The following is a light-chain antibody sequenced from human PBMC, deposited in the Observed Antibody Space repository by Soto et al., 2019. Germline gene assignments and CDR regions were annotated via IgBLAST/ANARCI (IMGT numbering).Light chain of an antibody. CDR1: SSNIGSIY. J-gene: IGLJ2*01. V-gene: IGLV1-51*02. CDR2: ENN. CDR3: GAWDSSLSAL. Sequence: QSVLTQPPSVSAAPGQKVTISCSGSSSNIGSIYVSWYQQLPGTAPKLLIYENNKRPSGIPDRFSGSKSGTSATLGITGLQTGDEADYYCGAWDSSLSALFGGGTKLTVL.